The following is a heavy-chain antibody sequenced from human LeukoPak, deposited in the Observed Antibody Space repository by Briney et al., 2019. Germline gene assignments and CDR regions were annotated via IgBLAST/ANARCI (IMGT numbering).Heavy chain of an antibody. J-gene: IGHJ6*03. CDR3: AILPTEIPTTHYYYYYMDV. Sequence: GGSLRLSCAASGFTFSSYWMHWVRQAPGKGLVWVSRINTDGSSTSYADSVKGRFTISRDNAKNTLYLQMNSLRAEDTAVYYCAILPTEIPTTHYYYYYMDVWGKGTTVTVSS. D-gene: IGHD1-7*01. V-gene: IGHV3-74*01. CDR1: GFTFSSYW. CDR2: INTDGSST.